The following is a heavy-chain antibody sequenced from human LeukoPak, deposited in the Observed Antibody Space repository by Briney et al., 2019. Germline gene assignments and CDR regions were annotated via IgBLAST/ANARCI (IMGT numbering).Heavy chain of an antibody. CDR1: GYTFTSYY. CDR3: AREELKRAVDY. V-gene: IGHV1-46*01. Sequence: ASVKVSCKASGYTFTSYYMHWVRQAPGQGLEWMGIINPSGGSTSYAQKFQGRVTMTRDMSTSTVYMELSSLRSEDTAVYYCAREELKRAVDYWGQGTLVTVSS. J-gene: IGHJ4*02. D-gene: IGHD1-1*01. CDR2: INPSGGST.